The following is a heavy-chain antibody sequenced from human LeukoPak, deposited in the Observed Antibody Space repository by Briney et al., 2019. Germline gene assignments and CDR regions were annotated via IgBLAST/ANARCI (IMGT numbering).Heavy chain of an antibody. V-gene: IGHV3-30-3*01. J-gene: IGHJ4*02. CDR2: ISYDGSNK. CDR3: ARGRSGSYFGDY. CDR1: GFTLSSYA. Sequence: GRSLRLSCAASGFTLSSYAMHWVRQAPGKGLEWVAVISYDGSNKYYADSVKGRFTISRDNSKNTLYLQMNSLRAEDTAVYYCARGRSGSYFGDYWGQGTLVTVSS. D-gene: IGHD1-26*01.